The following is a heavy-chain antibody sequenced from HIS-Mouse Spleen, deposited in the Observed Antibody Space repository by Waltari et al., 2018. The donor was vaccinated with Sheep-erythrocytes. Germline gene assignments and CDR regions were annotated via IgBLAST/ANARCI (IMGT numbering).Heavy chain of an antibody. J-gene: IGHJ3*02. CDR1: GFTFSSYA. V-gene: IGHV3-23*01. Sequence: EVQLLESGGGLVQPGGSLRLSCAASGFTFSSYAMSWVRQAPGKGLEWVSAISGSGGSTYYADSVKGRFTISRDNSKNTLYLQMNSLRAEDTAVYYCAKSDIVVVVAATPFDIWGQGTMVTVSS. CDR3: AKSDIVVVVAATPFDI. CDR2: ISGSGGST. D-gene: IGHD2-15*01.